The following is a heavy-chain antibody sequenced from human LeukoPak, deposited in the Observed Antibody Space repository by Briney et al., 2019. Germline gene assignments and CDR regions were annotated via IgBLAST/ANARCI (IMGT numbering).Heavy chain of an antibody. CDR2: IYGSGRT. D-gene: IGHD2-21*02. V-gene: IGHV4-4*07. J-gene: IGHJ4*02. Sequence: SETLSLTCTVSGGSISNYYWSWLRQPAGKGLEWIGRIYGSGRTNHNPSLKSRVTMSADTSKNQFSLKLSSVTAADTAVYYCARDRGDYGSSDYWGQGTLVTVSS. CDR3: ARDRGDYGSSDY. CDR1: GGSISNYY.